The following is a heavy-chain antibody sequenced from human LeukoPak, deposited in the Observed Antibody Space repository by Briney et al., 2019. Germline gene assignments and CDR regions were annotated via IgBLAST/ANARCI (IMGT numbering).Heavy chain of an antibody. V-gene: IGHV4-4*02. CDR2: IYHSGST. D-gene: IGHD3-22*01. J-gene: IGHJ4*02. CDR3: ARVIRSFYDSSGYYYDY. CDR1: GGSISSSNW. Sequence: PSETLSLTCAVSGGSISSSNWWSWVRQPPGKGLEWIGEIYHSGSTNYNPSLKSRVTISVDTSKNQFSLKLSSVTAADTAVYYCARVIRSFYDSSGYYYDYWGQGTLVTVSS.